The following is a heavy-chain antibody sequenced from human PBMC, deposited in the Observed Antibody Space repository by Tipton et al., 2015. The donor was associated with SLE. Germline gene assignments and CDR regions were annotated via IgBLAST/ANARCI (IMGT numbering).Heavy chain of an antibody. CDR1: GGSINSGDYS. V-gene: IGHV4-30-2*01. CDR2: IFHSGNA. J-gene: IGHJ2*01. D-gene: IGHD2-21*01. Sequence: TLSLTCAVSGGSINSGDYSWSWIRQPPGKGLEWIGYIFHSGNAYYNPSLKSRVTISVDMSRNQFSLRLDSVTAADTALYYCAKADGVVGGQVPYWYFDLWGRGTLVTVSS. CDR3: AKADGVVGGQVPYWYFDL.